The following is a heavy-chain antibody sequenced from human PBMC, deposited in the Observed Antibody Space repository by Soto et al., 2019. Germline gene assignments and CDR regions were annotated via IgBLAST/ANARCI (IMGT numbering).Heavy chain of an antibody. V-gene: IGHV3-30*03. CDR1: GFTFSSYG. CDR2: ISYDGSNK. D-gene: IGHD4-17*01. J-gene: IGHJ2*01. Sequence: QVQLVESGGGVVQPGRSLRLSCAASGFTFSSYGMHWVRQAPGKGLEWVAVISYDGSNKYYADSVKGRFTISRDNSKNTLYLQMNSLRAEDTAVYYCATDYVRWYFDLWGRGTLVTVSS. CDR3: ATDYVRWYFDL.